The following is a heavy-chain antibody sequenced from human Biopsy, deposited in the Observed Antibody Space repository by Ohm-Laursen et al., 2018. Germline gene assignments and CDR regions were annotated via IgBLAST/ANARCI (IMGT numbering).Heavy chain of an antibody. CDR3: ATDHYGSINY. CDR2: ISSDGST. CDR1: GFIFSSAW. J-gene: IGHJ4*02. V-gene: IGHV3-74*01. Sequence: SLRLSCAASGFIFSSAWMHWVRQAPGKGLVWVSCISSDGSTTYADSVKDRFTISRDNAKNTAYLQMNSLRADDTALYYCATDHYGSINYWGQGTLVTVSS. D-gene: IGHD4-17*01.